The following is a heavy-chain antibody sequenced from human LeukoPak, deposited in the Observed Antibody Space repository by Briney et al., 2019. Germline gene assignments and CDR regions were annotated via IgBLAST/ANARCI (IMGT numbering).Heavy chain of an antibody. CDR1: GYTFTGYY. V-gene: IGHV1-2*02. Sequence: ASVMVSCKASGYTFTGYYIHWVRQAPGQGLEWMGWLNPNSGGTNYAQKFQGRVTMTRDTSISTAYMELSRLRSDDTAVYYCATYYYGSGSYYRFDPWGQGTLVTVSS. J-gene: IGHJ5*02. CDR2: LNPNSGGT. D-gene: IGHD3-10*01. CDR3: ATYYYGSGSYYRFDP.